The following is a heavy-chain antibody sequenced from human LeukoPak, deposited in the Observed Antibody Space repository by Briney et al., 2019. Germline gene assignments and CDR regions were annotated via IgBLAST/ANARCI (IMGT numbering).Heavy chain of an antibody. V-gene: IGHV3-48*03. Sequence: RGSLRLSCAASGFTFKNYEMNWVRQTPGKGLEWVSYISSSGSPIYYADSVKGRFIISRDNAKNSLYLQMNSLRAEDTAVYYCARGPSVGSGWSPDYWGQGTLVTVSS. CDR3: ARGPSVGSGWSPDY. J-gene: IGHJ4*02. D-gene: IGHD6-19*01. CDR2: ISSSGSPI. CDR1: GFTFKNYE.